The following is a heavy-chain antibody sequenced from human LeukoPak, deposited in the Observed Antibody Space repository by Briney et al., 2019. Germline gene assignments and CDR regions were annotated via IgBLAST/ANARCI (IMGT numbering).Heavy chain of an antibody. D-gene: IGHD2-2*01. J-gene: IGHJ5*02. CDR3: ARNGRYQLLNWFDP. CDR2: INPNSGGT. V-gene: IGHV1-2*06. Sequence: ASVKVSCKASGYTFTGYYMHWVRQAPGQGLEWVGRINPNSGGTNYAQKFQGRVTMTRDTSISTAYMELSRLRSDDTAVYYCARNGRYQLLNWFDPWGQGTLVTVSS. CDR1: GYTFTGYY.